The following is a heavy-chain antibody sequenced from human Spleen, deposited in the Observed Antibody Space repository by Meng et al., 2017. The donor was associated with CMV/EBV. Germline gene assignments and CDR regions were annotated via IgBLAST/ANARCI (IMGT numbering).Heavy chain of an antibody. V-gene: IGHV3-30-3*01. CDR3: ARVVLEWLTQHSYGMDV. CDR2: ISYDGINK. Sequence: GESLKISCAASGFTFSNYAMHWVRQAPGKGLEWVAVISYDGINKYYADSVKGRFTISRDNSKNTLDLQMTGLRADDTAVYFCARVVLEWLTQHSYGMDVWGQGTTVTVSS. J-gene: IGHJ6*02. CDR1: GFTFSNYA. D-gene: IGHD3-3*01.